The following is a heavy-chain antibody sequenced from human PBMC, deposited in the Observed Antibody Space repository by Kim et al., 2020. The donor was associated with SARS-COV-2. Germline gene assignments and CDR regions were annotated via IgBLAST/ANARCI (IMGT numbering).Heavy chain of an antibody. Sequence: GGSLRLSCAASGFTFSSYAMSWVRQAPGKGLEWVSTISGSGGSTYYADSVKGRFTISRDNSKNMLYLQMNSLRAEDTAVYYCAKAEKGIAVAKIDYWGQGTLVTVSS. V-gene: IGHV3-23*01. J-gene: IGHJ4*02. CDR2: ISGSGGST. CDR1: GFTFSSYA. D-gene: IGHD6-19*01. CDR3: AKAEKGIAVAKIDY.